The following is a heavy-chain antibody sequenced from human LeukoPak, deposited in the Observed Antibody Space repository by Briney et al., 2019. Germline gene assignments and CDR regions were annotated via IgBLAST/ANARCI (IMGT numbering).Heavy chain of an antibody. J-gene: IGHJ5*02. CDR1: GFIFSSCS. CDR3: ARGPIAGIISNWFDP. D-gene: IGHD1-26*01. Sequence: PGGSLRLSCAASGFIFSSCSMNWVRQAPGKGLEWVSAISGSGGSTYYADSVKGRFTISRDNSKNTLYLQMNSLRAEDTAVYYCARGPIAGIISNWFDPWGQGTLVTVSS. V-gene: IGHV3-23*01. CDR2: ISGSGGST.